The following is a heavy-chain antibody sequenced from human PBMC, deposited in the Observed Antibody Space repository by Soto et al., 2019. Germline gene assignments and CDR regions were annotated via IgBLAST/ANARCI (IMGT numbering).Heavy chain of an antibody. CDR3: ARDSQISITGTYIDDY. D-gene: IGHD1-20*01. Sequence: ASVKVSCKASGYTFTSYYMHWVRQAPGQGLEWKGIINPSGGSTSYAQKFQGRVTMTRDTSTSTVYMELSSLRSEDTAVYYCARDSQISITGTYIDDYWGQGTLVTVSS. CDR2: INPSGGST. V-gene: IGHV1-46*03. J-gene: IGHJ4*02. CDR1: GYTFTSYY.